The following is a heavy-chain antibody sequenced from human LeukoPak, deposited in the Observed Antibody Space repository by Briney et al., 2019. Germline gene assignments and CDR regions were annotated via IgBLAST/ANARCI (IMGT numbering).Heavy chain of an antibody. J-gene: IGHJ4*02. Sequence: ASVKVSCKASGYTFTGYYMHWVRQAPGQGLEWMGWINANSGDTNYAQKFQGRVTMTRNTSISTAYMGLSRLRSEDTAVYYCARGWGDYFDYWGQGTLVTVSS. CDR3: ARGWGDYFDY. V-gene: IGHV1-2*02. CDR1: GYTFTGYY. CDR2: INANSGDT. D-gene: IGHD3-16*01.